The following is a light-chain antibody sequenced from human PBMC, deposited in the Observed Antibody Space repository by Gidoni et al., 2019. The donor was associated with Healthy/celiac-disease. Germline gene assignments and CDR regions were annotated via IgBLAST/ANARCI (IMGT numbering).Light chain of an antibody. CDR3: QQYDNLPCS. CDR1: QDISNY. V-gene: IGKV1-33*01. CDR2: DAS. Sequence: DIQMTQSPSSLSASVGDRVTITCQSSQDISNYLNWYQQKPGKAPKLLIYDASNLEPGVPSRFSGSGSGTDFTFTISRLQPEDIATYYCQQYDNLPCSFGQGTKLEIK. J-gene: IGKJ2*04.